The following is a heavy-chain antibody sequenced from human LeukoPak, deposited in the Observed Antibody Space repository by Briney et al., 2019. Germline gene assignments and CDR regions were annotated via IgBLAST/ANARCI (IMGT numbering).Heavy chain of an antibody. CDR2: ISNTGGST. D-gene: IGHD2-15*01. CDR3: AQQVGYCSSGSCYFTY. CDR1: GFSFNTYA. V-gene: IGHV3-23*01. J-gene: IGHJ1*01. Sequence: GGSLRLSCAASGFSFNTYAMSWVRQAPGKGLEWVSAISNTGGSTYYADSVKGRFTISRDKSRNTLSLQMNSLRAEDTAVYYCAQQVGYCSSGSCYFTYWGQGTLVTVSS.